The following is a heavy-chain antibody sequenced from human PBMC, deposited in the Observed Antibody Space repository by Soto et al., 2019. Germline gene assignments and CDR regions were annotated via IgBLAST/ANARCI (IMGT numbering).Heavy chain of an antibody. D-gene: IGHD2-2*02. CDR2: INPNSGGT. Sequence: ASVKGACKASRYTFHGCYMHWVRQAPVQGLEWMGWINPNSGGTNYAQKFQGRVTMIRDTSISTAYMELSSLRSEDTAVYYCARYCSSTSCYTVDYYYGMDVWGQGTTVTVSS. CDR1: RYTFHGCY. CDR3: ARYCSSTSCYTVDYYYGMDV. V-gene: IGHV1-2*02. J-gene: IGHJ6*02.